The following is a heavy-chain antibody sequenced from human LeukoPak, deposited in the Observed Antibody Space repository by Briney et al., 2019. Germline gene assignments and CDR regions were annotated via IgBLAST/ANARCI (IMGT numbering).Heavy chain of an antibody. J-gene: IGHJ3*02. CDR2: ISAYNGNT. D-gene: IGHD3-16*02. V-gene: IGHV1-18*01. CDR3: ARDARMITFGGVIVIRDAFDI. CDR1: GYTFTTYG. Sequence: GASVKVSSMDSGYTFTTYGICGVRQAPGQGLEWMGWISAYNGNTNYAQKLQGRVTMTTDTSTSTAYMELRSLRSDDTAVYYCARDARMITFGGVIVIRDAFDIWGQGTMVTVSS.